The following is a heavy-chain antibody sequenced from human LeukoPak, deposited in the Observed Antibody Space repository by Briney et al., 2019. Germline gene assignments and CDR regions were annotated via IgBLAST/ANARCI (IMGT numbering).Heavy chain of an antibody. CDR2: IYHSGST. J-gene: IGHJ6*02. CDR1: GFTFSNAW. D-gene: IGHD2/OR15-2a*01. V-gene: IGHV4-4*02. CDR3: ARLPFSPLYYYGMDV. Sequence: GSLRLSCAASGFTFSNAWMSWVRQPPGKGLEWIGEIYHSGSTNYNPSLKSRVTISVDTSKNQFSLKLSSVTAADTAVYYRARLPFSPLYYYGMDVWGQGTTVTVSS.